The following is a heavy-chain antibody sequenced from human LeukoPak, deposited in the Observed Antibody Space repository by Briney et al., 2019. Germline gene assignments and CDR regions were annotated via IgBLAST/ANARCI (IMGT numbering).Heavy chain of an antibody. Sequence: GGSLRLSCAASGFTFSSYEMNWVRQAPGKGLEWVSYISSSGSTIYYADSVKGRFTISRGNAKNSLYLQMNSLRAEDTAVYYCARDEAALYGMDVWGQGTTVTVSS. CDR1: GFTFSSYE. CDR3: ARDEAALYGMDV. V-gene: IGHV3-48*03. J-gene: IGHJ6*02. CDR2: ISSSGSTI. D-gene: IGHD6-13*01.